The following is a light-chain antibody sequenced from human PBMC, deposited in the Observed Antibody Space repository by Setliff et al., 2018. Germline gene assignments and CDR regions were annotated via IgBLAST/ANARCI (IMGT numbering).Light chain of an antibody. CDR2: DVS. CDR1: SSDIGAYEY. CDR3: SSYTTTGTRV. J-gene: IGLJ3*02. Sequence: QSALTQPASVSGSPGQSITISCTGTSSDIGAYEYVSWYQQHAGKAPKLMISDVSHRPSGVSDRFSGSKSGNTASLTISWLQAEDEADYFCSSYTTTGTRVFGGGTKGTVL. V-gene: IGLV2-14*03.